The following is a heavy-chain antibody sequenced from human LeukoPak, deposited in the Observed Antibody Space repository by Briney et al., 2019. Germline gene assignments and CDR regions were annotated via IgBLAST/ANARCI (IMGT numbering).Heavy chain of an antibody. J-gene: IGHJ6*02. CDR3: ARVLEGDWNAPNYYYYGMDV. CDR2: INHSGST. V-gene: IGHV4-34*01. Sequence: SETLSLTCAVYGGSFSGYYWSWIRQPPGKGLEWIGEINHSGSTNYNPSLKSRVTMSVDTSKNQFSLKLSSVTAADTAVYYCARVLEGDWNAPNYYYYGMDVWGQGTTVTVSS. CDR1: GGSFSGYY. D-gene: IGHD1-1*01.